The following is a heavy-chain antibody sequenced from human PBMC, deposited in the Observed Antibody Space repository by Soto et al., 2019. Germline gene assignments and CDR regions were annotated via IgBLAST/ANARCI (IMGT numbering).Heavy chain of an antibody. Sequence: EVQLVESGGGLVKPGESLRLSCAASGFIFSTYTMNWVRQAPGKGLEWVASISSDGSDPFYADSLKGRFTISRDNAKTSLDLQMNSLRAEDTAVYYCTRDGRDYIWGSFDCWGQGTLVTVSS. CDR1: GFIFSTYT. D-gene: IGHD3-16*01. J-gene: IGHJ4*02. CDR3: TRDGRDYIWGSFDC. CDR2: ISSDGSDP. V-gene: IGHV3-21*01.